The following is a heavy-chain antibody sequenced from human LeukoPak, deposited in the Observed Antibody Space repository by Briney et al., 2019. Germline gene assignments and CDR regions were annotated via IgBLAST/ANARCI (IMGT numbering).Heavy chain of an antibody. V-gene: IGHV4-59*08. CDR1: GGSISSYY. Sequence: PSETLPLTCTVSGGSISSYYWSWIRQPPGKGLEWIGYIYHSGSTNYNPSLKSRVIISVATSKNQFSLKLSSVTAADTAVYYCARHGLRDDAFDIWGQGTMVTVSS. CDR2: IYHSGST. D-gene: IGHD3-16*01. CDR3: ARHGLRDDAFDI. J-gene: IGHJ3*02.